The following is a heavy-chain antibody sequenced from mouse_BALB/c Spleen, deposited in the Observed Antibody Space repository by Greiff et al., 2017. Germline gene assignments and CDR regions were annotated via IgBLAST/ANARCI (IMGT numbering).Heavy chain of an antibody. CDR2: IWTGGGT. D-gene: IGHD2-1*01. Sequence: QVQLKQSGPGLVAPSQSLSITCTVSGFSLTSYDISWIRQPPGKGLEWLGVIWTGGGTNYNSAFMSRLSISKDNSKSQVFLKMNSLQTDDTAIYYCVRDRGGNYDAMDYWGQGTSVTVSS. CDR3: VRDRGGNYDAMDY. CDR1: GFSLTSYD. J-gene: IGHJ4*01. V-gene: IGHV2-9-2*01.